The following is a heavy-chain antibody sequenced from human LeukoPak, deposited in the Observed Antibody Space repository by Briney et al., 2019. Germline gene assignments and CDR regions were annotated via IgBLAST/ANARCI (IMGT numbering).Heavy chain of an antibody. V-gene: IGHV1-69*04. CDR1: GGTFSSYA. CDR2: IIPILGIA. J-gene: IGHJ3*02. D-gene: IGHD4-23*01. Sequence: SVKVSCKASGGTFSSYAISWVRQAPGQGLEWMGRIIPILGIANYAQKFQGRVTITADKSTSTAYMELSSLRSEDTAVYYCARGSHGGNTEAFDIWAKGQWSPSLQ. CDR3: ARGSHGGNTEAFDI.